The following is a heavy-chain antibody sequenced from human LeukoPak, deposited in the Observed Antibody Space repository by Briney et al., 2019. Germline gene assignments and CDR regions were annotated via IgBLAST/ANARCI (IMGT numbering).Heavy chain of an antibody. CDR2: IYYSGST. CDR3: ARGNMWDYRRYYYYMDV. D-gene: IGHD4-11*01. V-gene: IGHV4-39*01. CDR1: GGSISSCSYY. Sequence: SETLSLTCTVSGGSISSCSYYWGWIRQPPGKGLEWIGSIYYSGSTYYNPSLKSRVTISVDTSKNQFSLKLNSVTAADTAIYYCARGNMWDYRRYYYYMDVWGKGTTVTVSS. J-gene: IGHJ6*03.